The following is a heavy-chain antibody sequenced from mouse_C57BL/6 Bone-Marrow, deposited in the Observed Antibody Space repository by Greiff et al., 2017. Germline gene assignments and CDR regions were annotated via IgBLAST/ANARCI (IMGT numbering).Heavy chain of an antibody. CDR1: GFSFNTYA. CDR2: IRSKSNNYAT. V-gene: IGHV10-1*01. J-gene: IGHJ3*01. CDR3: VRQLDAGFAY. D-gene: IGHD4-1*01. Sequence: EVHLVESGGGLVQPKGSLKLSCAASGFSFNTYAMNWVRQAPGKGLEWVARIRSKSNNYATYYADTVKDRFTISRDDSESMLYLQMNNLKTEDTAMYYCVRQLDAGFAYWGQGTLVTVSA.